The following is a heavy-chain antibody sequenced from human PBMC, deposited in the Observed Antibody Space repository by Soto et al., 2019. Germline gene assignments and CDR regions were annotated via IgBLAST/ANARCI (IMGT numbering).Heavy chain of an antibody. Sequence: PSETLSLTCTVSGGSVSSGSYYWSWIRQPPGAGLEWIGWVFHSGSTKYNASLKSRVTISVDRSKNQFSLNLSYVTAADTDVDYCARDSSGRYGYWGQGTLVTFS. CDR3: ARDSSGRYGY. J-gene: IGHJ4*02. D-gene: IGHD1-26*01. CDR2: VFHSGST. CDR1: GGSVSSGSYY. V-gene: IGHV4-61*01.